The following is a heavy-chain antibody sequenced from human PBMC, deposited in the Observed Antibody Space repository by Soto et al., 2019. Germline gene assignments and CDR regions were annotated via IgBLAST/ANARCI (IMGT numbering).Heavy chain of an antibody. CDR3: ARDQTDIDIVVVPAAMRVH. D-gene: IGHD2-2*01. Sequence: GGSLRLSCAASGFTFSSYSMNWVRQAPGKGLEWVSSISSSSSYIYYADSVKGRFTISRDNAKNSLYLQMNSLRAEDTAVYYCARDQTDIDIVVVPAAMRVHWGQGTLVTVSS. CDR2: ISSSSSYI. J-gene: IGHJ4*02. V-gene: IGHV3-21*01. CDR1: GFTFSSYS.